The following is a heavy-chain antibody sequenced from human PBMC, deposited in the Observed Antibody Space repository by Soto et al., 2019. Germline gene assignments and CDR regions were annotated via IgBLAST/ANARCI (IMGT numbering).Heavy chain of an antibody. CDR1: GYSFAGYW. J-gene: IGHJ4*02. V-gene: IGHV5-10-1*01. CDR2: IDPSDSQT. Sequence: GESLKISCKGSGYSFAGYWITWVRQKPGKGLEWMGRIDPSDSQTYYSPSFRGHVTISVTKSITTVFLQWSSLRASDTAMYYCARQIYDSDTGPNFQYYFDSWGQGTPV. CDR3: ARQIYDSDTGPNFQYYFDS. D-gene: IGHD3-22*01.